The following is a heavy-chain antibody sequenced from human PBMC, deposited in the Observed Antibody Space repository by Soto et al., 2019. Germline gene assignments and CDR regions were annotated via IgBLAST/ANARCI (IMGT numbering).Heavy chain of an antibody. V-gene: IGHV3-30*03. CDR3: VTSSQVQSTFFYYYYYLDV. CDR2: ISFDGRND. J-gene: IGHJ6*03. CDR1: GFTFSSYG. Sequence: QVHLVESGGGVVQPGRSLRLSCAASGFTFSSYGFHWVRQVPGKGLEWVAIISFDGRNDFYSKSVKGRFTISRDNSKNTVYLQMNSLRADDTAVHYCVTSSQVQSTFFYYYYYLDVWGKGTTVTVSS.